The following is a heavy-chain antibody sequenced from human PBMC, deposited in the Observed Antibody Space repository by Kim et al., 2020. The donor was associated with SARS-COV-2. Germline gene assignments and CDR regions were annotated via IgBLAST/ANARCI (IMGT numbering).Heavy chain of an antibody. CDR2: IWYDGSNK. J-gene: IGHJ6*02. CDR3: ARDLDKAAPLHYYGMDV. Sequence: GGSLRLSCAASGFTFSSYGMHWVRQAPGKGLEWVAVIWYDGSNKYYADSVKGRFTISRDNSKNTLYLQMNSLRAEDTAVYYCARDLDKAAPLHYYGMDVWGQGTTVTVSS. V-gene: IGHV3-33*01. CDR1: GFTFSSYG. D-gene: IGHD6-13*01.